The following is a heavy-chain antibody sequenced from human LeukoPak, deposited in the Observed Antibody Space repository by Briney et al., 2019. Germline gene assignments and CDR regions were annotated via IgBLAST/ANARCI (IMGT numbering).Heavy chain of an antibody. J-gene: IGHJ3*02. CDR3: ARGRYYYGSGSPIGAFDI. Sequence: SETLSLTCSVSCGSISIYYWSWIRQPAGKGLEGIGRIYTSSSTNYNPYLKRRVTMSVDTSKNQFSLKLSSVTAADTAVYYCARGRYYYGSGSPIGAFDIWGKGTMVTVSS. CDR2: IYTSSST. V-gene: IGHV4-4*07. CDR1: CGSISIYY. D-gene: IGHD3-10*01.